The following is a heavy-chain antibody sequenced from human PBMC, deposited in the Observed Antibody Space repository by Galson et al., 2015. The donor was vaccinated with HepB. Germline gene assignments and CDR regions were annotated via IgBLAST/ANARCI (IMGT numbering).Heavy chain of an antibody. V-gene: IGHV1-18*01. CDR3: ARDAGSLGNAFDI. J-gene: IGHJ3*02. D-gene: IGHD3-10*01. Sequence: SVKVSCKASGYTFNSYGITWVRQAPGQGLEWMGWINTYIHNTNYAQKLQGRVTVTTDTSTSTAYMELRSLRSDDTAVYYCARDAGSLGNAFDIGGQGTMVTVSS. CDR1: GYTFNSYG. CDR2: INTYIHNT.